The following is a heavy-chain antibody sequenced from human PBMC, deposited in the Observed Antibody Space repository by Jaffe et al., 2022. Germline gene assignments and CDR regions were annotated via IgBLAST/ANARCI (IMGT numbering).Heavy chain of an antibody. CDR3: ARIPFSSGWGTYCHHHLDV. CDR1: GASVTSGSHY. Sequence: QVLLQEAGPRLVKPSETLTLSCTVSGASVTSGSHYWSWIRQSPGKGLEWMGNTHYSGTNSNSSLNNRMAIWTDTSKNQIFLELTSLTAADTAVYFCARIPFSSGWGTYCHHHLDVWGKGTTVIVSS. CDR2: THYSGT. V-gene: IGHV4-61*01. D-gene: IGHD6-19*01. J-gene: IGHJ6*03.